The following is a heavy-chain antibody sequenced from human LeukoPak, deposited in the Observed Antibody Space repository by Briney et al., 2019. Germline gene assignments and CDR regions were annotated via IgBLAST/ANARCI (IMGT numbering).Heavy chain of an antibody. D-gene: IGHD3-22*01. CDR2: IYYSGST. CDR3: ARSANPYYYDSSGYYLGAFDI. Sequence: PSETLSLTCTVSGGSISSYYWSWIRQPPGKGLEWIGYIYYSGSTNYNPSLKSRVTISVDKSKNQFSLKLSSVTAADTAVYYCARSANPYYYDSSGYYLGAFDIWGQGTMVTVSS. J-gene: IGHJ3*02. V-gene: IGHV4-59*12. CDR1: GGSISSYY.